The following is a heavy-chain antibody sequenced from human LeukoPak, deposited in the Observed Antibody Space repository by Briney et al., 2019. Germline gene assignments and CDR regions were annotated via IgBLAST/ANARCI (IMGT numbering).Heavy chain of an antibody. CDR1: GFTFSSFA. J-gene: IGHJ3*02. D-gene: IGHD1-1*01. Sequence: GGSLRLSCAASGFTFSSFAMSWVRQAPGKGLVWVSRVDSDGSNTIYADSVKGRFTISRDNAKNTLYLQINSLRAEDTAVYYCARGGHDHAFDIWGQGTGVTVSS. CDR2: VDSDGSNT. V-gene: IGHV3-74*01. CDR3: ARGGHDHAFDI.